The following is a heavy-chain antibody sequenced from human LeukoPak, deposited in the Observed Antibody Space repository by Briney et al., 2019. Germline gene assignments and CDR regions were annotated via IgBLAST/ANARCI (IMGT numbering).Heavy chain of an antibody. V-gene: IGHV1-2*02. CDR3: ARFCWGSYRFPVRDAFDI. D-gene: IGHD3-16*02. CDR2: INPNSGGT. Sequence: ASVKVSCKASGYTFTGYYMHWVRQAPGQGLEWMGWINPNSGGTNYAQKFQGRVTMTRDTSISTAYMELSRLRSDDTAVYYCARFCWGSYRFPVRDAFDIWGQGTVVTVSS. CDR1: GYTFTGYY. J-gene: IGHJ3*02.